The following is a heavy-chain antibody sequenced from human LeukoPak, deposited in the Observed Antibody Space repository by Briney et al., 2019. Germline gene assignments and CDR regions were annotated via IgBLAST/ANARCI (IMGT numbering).Heavy chain of an antibody. V-gene: IGHV4-59*01. CDR2: IYYSGST. Sequence: SETLSLTCTVSGGSISSYYWSWIRQPPGKGLEWIGYIYYSGSTNYNPSLKSRVTISVDTSKNQFSLKLSSVTAADTAVYYCARGMGYYGSGSYYDPFDYWGQGTLVTVSS. CDR3: ARGMGYYGSGSYYDPFDY. J-gene: IGHJ4*02. CDR1: GGSISSYY. D-gene: IGHD3-10*01.